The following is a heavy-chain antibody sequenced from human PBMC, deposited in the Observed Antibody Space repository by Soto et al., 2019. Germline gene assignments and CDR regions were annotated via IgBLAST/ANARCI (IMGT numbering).Heavy chain of an antibody. V-gene: IGHV1-2*02. Sequence: GASVKVSCKASGYTFTGYYMHCVRQAPGQGLEWMGWINPNSGGTNYAQKFQGRVTMTRDTSISTAYMELSRLRSDDTAVYYCATTGTHYYCYYGMDVWGQGTTVTVSS. J-gene: IGHJ6*02. CDR3: ATTGTHYYCYYGMDV. CDR2: INPNSGGT. CDR1: GYTFTGYY. D-gene: IGHD4-17*01.